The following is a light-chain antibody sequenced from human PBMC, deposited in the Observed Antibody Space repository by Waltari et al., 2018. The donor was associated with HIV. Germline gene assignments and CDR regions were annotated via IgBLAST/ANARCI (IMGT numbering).Light chain of an antibody. CDR2: RAS. V-gene: IGKV3-11*01. J-gene: IGKJ3*01. CDR3: QQRSNWPPRGGFT. Sequence: EIILTQSPDTLSVSPGERATLSCRASQSVSNNLAWFQQRPGQPPRLLIYRASTRATGIPARFSGSGSGTDFTLTISSLEPEDFAVYYCQQRSNWPPRGGFTFGPGTKVDIK. CDR1: QSVSNN.